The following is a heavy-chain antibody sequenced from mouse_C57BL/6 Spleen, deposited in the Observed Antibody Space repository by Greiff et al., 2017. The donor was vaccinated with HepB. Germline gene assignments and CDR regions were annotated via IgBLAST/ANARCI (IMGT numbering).Heavy chain of an antibody. J-gene: IGHJ2*01. V-gene: IGHV1-69*01. Sequence: QVQLQQPGAELVMPGASVKLSCKASGYTFTSYWMHWVKQRPGQGLEWIGEIDPSDSYTNYNQKFKGKSTLTVDKSSSTAYMQLSSLTSEDSAVYYCARSLITTGVGDYWGQGTTLTVSS. D-gene: IGHD1-1*01. CDR2: IDPSDSYT. CDR3: ARSLITTGVGDY. CDR1: GYTFTSYW.